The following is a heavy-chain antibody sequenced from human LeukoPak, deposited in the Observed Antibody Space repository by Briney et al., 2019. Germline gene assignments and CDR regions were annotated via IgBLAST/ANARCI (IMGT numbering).Heavy chain of an antibody. Sequence: GGSLRLSCAASGFTFSSYSMNWVRQAPGKGLEWVSYISSSSSTIYYADSVKGRFTISRDNAKKSLDLQMNSLRAEDTAVYYCARDTGDYNAFDIWGQGTMVTVSS. CDR2: ISSSSSTI. CDR3: ARDTGDYNAFDI. V-gene: IGHV3-48*01. J-gene: IGHJ3*02. CDR1: GFTFSSYS. D-gene: IGHD4-17*01.